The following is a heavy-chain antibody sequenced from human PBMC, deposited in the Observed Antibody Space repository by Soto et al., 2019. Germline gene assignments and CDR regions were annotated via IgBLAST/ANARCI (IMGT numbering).Heavy chain of an antibody. CDR1: GFTFSSYS. D-gene: IGHD3-10*01. J-gene: IGHJ4*02. V-gene: IGHV3-48*01. CDR3: ARDQEYYGSGCFDY. Sequence: GGSLRLSCAASGFTFSSYSMNWVRQAPGQGLEWVSYISSSSSTIYYADYVKGRFTISRDNAKNSLYLQMNSLRAEDTAVYYCARDQEYYGSGCFDYWGQGTLVTVSS. CDR2: ISSSSSTI.